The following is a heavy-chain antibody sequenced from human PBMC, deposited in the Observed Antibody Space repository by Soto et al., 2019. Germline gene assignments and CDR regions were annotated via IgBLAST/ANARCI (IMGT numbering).Heavy chain of an antibody. Sequence: GGSLRLSCAASGFTLSRYAMHWVRQAPGKGLEWVTSISYDGSKKDYADSVKGRFTISRDSSKNALYLQMNNLRVEDTAVYYCARPPFDSSGYFHYWGQGTLVTVSS. CDR2: ISYDGSKK. CDR3: ARPPFDSSGYFHY. CDR1: GFTLSRYA. J-gene: IGHJ4*02. V-gene: IGHV3-30-3*01. D-gene: IGHD3-22*01.